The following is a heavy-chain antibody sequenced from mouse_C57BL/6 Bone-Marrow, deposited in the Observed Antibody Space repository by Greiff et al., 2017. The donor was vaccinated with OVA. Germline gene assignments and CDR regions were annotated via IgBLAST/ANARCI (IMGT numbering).Heavy chain of an antibody. CDR2: ISYDGSN. Sequence: ESGPGLVKPSQSLSLTCSVTGYSITSGYYGNWIRQFPGNKLEWMGYISYDGSNNYNPSLKNRISITRDTSKNQFFLKLNSVTTEDTATYYCARNAYYSNYDYYAMDYWGQGTSVTVSS. V-gene: IGHV3-6*01. D-gene: IGHD2-5*01. CDR1: GYSITSGYY. CDR3: ARNAYYSNYDYYAMDY. J-gene: IGHJ4*01.